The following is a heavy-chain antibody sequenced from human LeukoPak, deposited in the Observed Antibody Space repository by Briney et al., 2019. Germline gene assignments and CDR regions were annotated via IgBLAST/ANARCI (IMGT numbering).Heavy chain of an antibody. J-gene: IGHJ4*02. V-gene: IGHV3-30-3*01. Sequence: GGSLRLSCAASGFTFSSYAMHWVRQAPGKGLEWVAVISYDGSNKYHADSVKGRFTISRDNSKNTLYLQMNSLRAEDTAVYYCASFVVAGLFDYWGQGTLVTVSS. CDR2: ISYDGSNK. CDR3: ASFVVAGLFDY. CDR1: GFTFSSYA. D-gene: IGHD6-19*01.